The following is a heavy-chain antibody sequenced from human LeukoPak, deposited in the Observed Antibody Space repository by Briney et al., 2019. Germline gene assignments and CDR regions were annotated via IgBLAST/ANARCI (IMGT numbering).Heavy chain of an antibody. CDR1: AYTLTSYH. D-gene: IGHD3-22*01. J-gene: IGHJ4*02. Sequence: ASVKVSCKASAYTLTSYHMHWVRQAPGQGLEWMAITNPSGDSTNYAQKFQGRVTMTRDTSTSTVCMELSRLTSEDTAVYYCARGLRSSGSSGYTYWGQGTLVTVSS. V-gene: IGHV1-46*01. CDR3: ARGLRSSGSSGYTY. CDR2: TNPSGDST.